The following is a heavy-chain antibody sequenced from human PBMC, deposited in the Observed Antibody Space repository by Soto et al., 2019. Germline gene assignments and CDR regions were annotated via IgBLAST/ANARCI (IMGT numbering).Heavy chain of an antibody. CDR2: INSDGSTT. V-gene: IGHV3-74*01. CDR1: GFTFSTYW. CDR3: ARISAAATSFDY. Sequence: GGSLRLSCAASGFTFSTYWMHWVRQAPGKGLVWVSRINSDGSTTTYADSVKGRFTISRDDTKSTLYLQMNSLRAEDTAVFYCARISAAATSFDYWGQGILVTVSS. J-gene: IGHJ4*02. D-gene: IGHD6-13*01.